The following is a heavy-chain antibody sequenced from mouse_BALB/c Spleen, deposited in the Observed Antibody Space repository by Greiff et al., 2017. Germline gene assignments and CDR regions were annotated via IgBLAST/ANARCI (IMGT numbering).Heavy chain of an antibody. Sequence: EVKLVESGGGLVQPGGSRKLSCAASGFTFSAFGMHWVRQAPEKGLEWVAYISSGSSTTNYADTVKGRFTITRDNPKNTLFLQMTSLRSEDTAMYYCARSHLAYAMDYWGQGTSVTVSS. CDR3: ARSHLAYAMDY. CDR1: GFTFSAFG. CDR2: ISSGSSTT. J-gene: IGHJ4*01. V-gene: IGHV5-17*02.